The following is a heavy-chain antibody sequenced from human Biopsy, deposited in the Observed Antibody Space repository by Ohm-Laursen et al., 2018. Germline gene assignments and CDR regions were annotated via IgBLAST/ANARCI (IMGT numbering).Heavy chain of an antibody. CDR2: SIPLFNTA. D-gene: IGHD3-22*01. J-gene: IGHJ2*01. V-gene: IGHV1-69*06. CDR1: GGTFTNHA. Sequence: SVKVSCKASGGTFTNHAVGWVRQAPGQGLEWVGSSIPLFNTANYADKFQGRVTLPADKSTTTACMELSSLRSEDTAIYYCARFPLGAYDDSGSYRAVEHWYFDLWGRGTLVTVSS. CDR3: ARFPLGAYDDSGSYRAVEHWYFDL.